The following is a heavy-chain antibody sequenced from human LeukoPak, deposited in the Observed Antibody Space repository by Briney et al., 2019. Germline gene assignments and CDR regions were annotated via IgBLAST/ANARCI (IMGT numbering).Heavy chain of an antibody. J-gene: IGHJ3*02. CDR2: MNPNSGNT. CDR3: AGEFKLDDAFDI. V-gene: IGHV1-8*01. CDR1: GYTFTSYD. D-gene: IGHD1-1*01. Sequence: ASVKVSCKASGYTFTSYDINWVRRATGQGLEWMGWMNPNSGNTGYAQKFQGRVTMTRNTSISTAYMELSSLRSEDTAVYHCAGEFKLDDAFDIWGQGTMVTVSS.